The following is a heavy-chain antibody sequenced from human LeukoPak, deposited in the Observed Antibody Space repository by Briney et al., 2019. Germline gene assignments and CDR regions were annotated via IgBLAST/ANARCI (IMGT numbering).Heavy chain of an antibody. V-gene: IGHV3-23*01. D-gene: IGHD3-10*01. CDR1: GFTFSSYA. J-gene: IGHJ4*02. CDR3: ATRPGYGSGSYYSPGY. Sequence: PGGSLRLSCAASGFTFSSYAMSWVRQAPGKGLEWVSAISGSGGSTYYADSVKGRFTISRDNSKNTLYLQMNSLRAEDTAVYYCATRPGYGSGSYYSPGYWGQGTLVTVSS. CDR2: ISGSGGST.